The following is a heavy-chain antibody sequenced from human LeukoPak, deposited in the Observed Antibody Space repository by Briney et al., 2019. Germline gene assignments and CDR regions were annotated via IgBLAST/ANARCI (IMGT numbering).Heavy chain of an antibody. CDR1: GGPISSGRYY. Sequence: SETLSLTCTVSGGPISSGRYYWSWIRQPAGKGLEWIGRIYISGRTNYNPSLKSRVTISVDTSKAQFSLNLSSVTAADTAVYYCARETTEPGGYWSAQRDGFDIWGQGTRVTVSS. CDR2: IYISGRT. CDR3: ARETTEPGGYWSAQRDGFDI. D-gene: IGHD2-15*01. V-gene: IGHV4-61*02. J-gene: IGHJ3*02.